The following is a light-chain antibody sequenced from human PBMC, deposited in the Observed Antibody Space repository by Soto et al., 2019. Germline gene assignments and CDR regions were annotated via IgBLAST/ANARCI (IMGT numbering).Light chain of an antibody. V-gene: IGKV1-5*01. CDR2: GAS. J-gene: IGKJ4*01. Sequence: DIQMTQSPVILSASVGDRVTITCRASESIGTYLAWYQQKPGKAPKLLIYGASSLESGVPSRFSGRGSGTHFTLTINSLQPDDFATYYCQQYSDYSTVGGGTRVEIK. CDR1: ESIGTY. CDR3: QQYSDYST.